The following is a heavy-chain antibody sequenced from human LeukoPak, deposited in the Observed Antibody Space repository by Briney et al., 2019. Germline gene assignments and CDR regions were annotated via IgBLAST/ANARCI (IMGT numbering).Heavy chain of an antibody. CDR2: INPNSGGT. D-gene: IGHD3-10*01. CDR3: ARARTAMVRGVIIPPDY. V-gene: IGHV1-2*02. CDR1: GYTFTSYY. Sequence: ASVKVSCKASGYTFTSYYMHWVRQAPGQGLEWMGWINPNSGGTNYAQKFQGRVTMTRDTSISTACMELSRLRSDDTAVYYCARARTAMVRGVIIPPDYWGQGTLVTVSS. J-gene: IGHJ4*02.